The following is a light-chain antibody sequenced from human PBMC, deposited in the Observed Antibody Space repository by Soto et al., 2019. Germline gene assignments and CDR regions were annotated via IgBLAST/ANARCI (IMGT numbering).Light chain of an antibody. J-gene: IGKJ5*01. Sequence: DIQMTQSPSSLSASVGDRVTITCRASQGISNYLAWYQQKPGKVPKLLIYAASTLQLGVPSRFSGSGSGTDFTLTISSLQPEDVASYYCQKYNNAPFTFGQGKRMEIK. CDR3: QKYNNAPFT. V-gene: IGKV1-27*01. CDR2: AAS. CDR1: QGISNY.